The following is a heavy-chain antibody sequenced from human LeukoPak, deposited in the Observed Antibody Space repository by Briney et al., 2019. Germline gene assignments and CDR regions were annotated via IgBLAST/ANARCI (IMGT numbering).Heavy chain of an antibody. J-gene: IGHJ4*02. CDR3: AGEPGIAVAGGDY. CDR2: IYYSGST. Sequence: SETLSLTCTVSGGSISSYYWSWIRQPPGKGLEWIGYIYYSGSTNYNPSLKSRVTISADTSKNQFSLKLSSVTAADTAVYYCAGEPGIAVAGGDYWGQGTLVTVSS. CDR1: GGSISSYY. D-gene: IGHD6-19*01. V-gene: IGHV4-59*01.